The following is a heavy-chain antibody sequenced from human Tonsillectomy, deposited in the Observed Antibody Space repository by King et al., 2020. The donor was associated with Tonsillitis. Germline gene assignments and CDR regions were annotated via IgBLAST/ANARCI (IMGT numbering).Heavy chain of an antibody. CDR1: GYTFTSCG. CDR2: ISAYNGNT. V-gene: IGHV1-18*01. CDR3: ARATKYYDFWSGSFDY. Sequence: VQLVESGAEVKKPGASVKVSCKASGYTFTSCGISWVRQAPGQGLEWMGGISAYNGNTNYAQKHQGRVTMTTDTSTSTAYMELRSLRSDDTAVYYCARATKYYDFWSGSFDYWGQGTLVTVSS. J-gene: IGHJ4*02. D-gene: IGHD3-3*01.